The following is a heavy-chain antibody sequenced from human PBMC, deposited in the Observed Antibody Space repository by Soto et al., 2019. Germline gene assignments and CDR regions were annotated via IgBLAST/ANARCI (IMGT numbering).Heavy chain of an antibody. CDR2: INGGTGQT. D-gene: IGHD2-21*01. V-gene: IGHV1-3*01. CDR1: GYTFTTHA. Sequence: AASVKVSCKASGYTFTTHAMHWVRQAPGQSLERMGWINGGTGQTKHSQRFQGRVNITRDTSASTAYMELSSLRSEDTAVYYCARGKGIEDNYCYFGLDIWGQGTTVTVS. CDR3: ARGKGIEDNYCYFGLDI. J-gene: IGHJ6*02.